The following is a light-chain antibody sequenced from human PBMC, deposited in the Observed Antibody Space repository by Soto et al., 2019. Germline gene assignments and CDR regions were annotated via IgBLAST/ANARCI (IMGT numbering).Light chain of an antibody. J-gene: IGKJ4*01. V-gene: IGKV1-5*03. Sequence: DIQMTQSPSTLSASVGDRVTITCRASQSIDSWLAWYQQKPGKAPKLLIYKTSNVESGVPSRFSGSGSGTEFSLTISSLQPDDFATYYCQQYKSFSLTFGGGTRVEVK. CDR3: QQYKSFSLT. CDR2: KTS. CDR1: QSIDSW.